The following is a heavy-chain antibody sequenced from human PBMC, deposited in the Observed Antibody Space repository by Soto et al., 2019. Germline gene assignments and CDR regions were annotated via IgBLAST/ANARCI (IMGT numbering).Heavy chain of an antibody. CDR2: IIPILGIA. CDR3: ARVMTTVTPTEDQY. V-gene: IGHV1-69*02. CDR1: GGTFSSYT. D-gene: IGHD4-17*01. Sequence: QVQLVQSGAEVKKPGSSVKVSCKASGGTFSSYTISWVRQAPGQGLEWMGRIIPILGIANYAQKFQGRVTXXAXKXXSTAYMELSSLRSEDTAVYYCARVMTTVTPTEDQYWGQGTLVTVSS. J-gene: IGHJ4*02.